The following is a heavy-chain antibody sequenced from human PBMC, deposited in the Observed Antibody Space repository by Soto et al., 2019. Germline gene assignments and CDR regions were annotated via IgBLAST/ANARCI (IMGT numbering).Heavy chain of an antibody. D-gene: IGHD5-12*01. CDR2: INPNGGVT. CDR3: ARESGGATATLDYYYFYMDV. J-gene: IGHJ6*03. Sequence: QVQLVQSGAEVRKPGASVTVSCRSSGDSFNDYYIHWVRQAPGQGFEWMGWINPNGGVTKYAQKFQGWVSMTRDTSFMTVYMQLSRLRSDDTAVYYCARESGGATATLDYYYFYMDVWGTGTTVTVSS. CDR1: GDSFNDYY. V-gene: IGHV1-2*04.